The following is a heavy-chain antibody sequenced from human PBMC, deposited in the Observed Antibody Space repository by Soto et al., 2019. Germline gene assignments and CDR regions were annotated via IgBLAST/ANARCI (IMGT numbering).Heavy chain of an antibody. CDR2: ISGSGGST. D-gene: IGHD3-3*01. CDR3: AKDLSWYDFWSGYSN. V-gene: IGHV3-23*01. CDR1: GFTFSSYA. J-gene: IGHJ4*02. Sequence: GSLRLSCAASGFTFSSYAMSWVRQAPGKGLEWVSAISGSGGSTYYADSVKGRFTISRDNSKNTLYLQMNSLRAEDTAVYYCAKDLSWYDFWSGYSNWGQGTLVTVSS.